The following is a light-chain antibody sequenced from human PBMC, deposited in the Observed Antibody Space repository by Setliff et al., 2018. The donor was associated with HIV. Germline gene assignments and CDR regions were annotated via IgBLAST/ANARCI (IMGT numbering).Light chain of an antibody. CDR1: QSVSTSY. V-gene: IGKV3-20*01. Sequence: EIVLTQSPGTLSLSPGERGALSCRASQSVSTSYLAWYQQKPGQAPRPLIYATSIRATGIPERFSGSGFGTDFTLTISRLEPEDFAVYYCQHYGSSLWTFGQGTKVDIK. J-gene: IGKJ1*01. CDR3: QHYGSSLWT. CDR2: ATS.